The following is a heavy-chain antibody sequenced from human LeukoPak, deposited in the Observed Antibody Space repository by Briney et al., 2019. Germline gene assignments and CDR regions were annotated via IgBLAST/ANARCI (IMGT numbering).Heavy chain of an antibody. J-gene: IGHJ4*02. CDR3: AKDRRVVVMSYFDY. CDR1: GFTFSSYG. Sequence: GGTLRLSCAASGFTFSSYGMSWVRQAPGKGLEWVSAISGSGGSTYYADSVKGRFTISRDNSKNTLYLQMNSLRAEDTAVYYCAKDRRVVVMSYFDYWGQGTLVTVSS. CDR2: ISGSGGST. V-gene: IGHV3-23*01. D-gene: IGHD3-22*01.